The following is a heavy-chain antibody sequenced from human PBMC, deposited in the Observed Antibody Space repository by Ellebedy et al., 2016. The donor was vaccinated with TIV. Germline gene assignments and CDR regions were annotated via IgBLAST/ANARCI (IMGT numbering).Heavy chain of an antibody. J-gene: IGHJ3*02. CDR1: GYTFRNYA. V-gene: IGHV3-23*01. CDR3: ARCDTLNDAFDI. D-gene: IGHD3-9*01. Sequence: GGSLRLSCGTSGYTFRNYAMSWVRQAPGKGLEWVSGISGSGDRIYYADSVKGRFTISRDNAKNSLYLQMNSLRAEDTAVYYCARCDTLNDAFDIWGQGTMVTVSS. CDR2: ISGSGDRI.